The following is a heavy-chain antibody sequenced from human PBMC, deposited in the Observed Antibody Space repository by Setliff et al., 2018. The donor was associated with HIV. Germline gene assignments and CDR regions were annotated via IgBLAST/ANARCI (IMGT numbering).Heavy chain of an antibody. CDR2: IIPIVTIA. Sequence: SVKVSCKASGGSFTSYTFSWVRQAPGQGLEWMGRIIPIVTIAHYAEQFVGRVTITADKSTSTTYMEVSSLRSEDTAVYYCARERPGDHYESTGYQLADWFDPWGQGTLGTVSS. CDR1: GGSFTSYT. D-gene: IGHD3-22*01. CDR3: ARERPGDHYESTGYQLADWFDP. J-gene: IGHJ5*02. V-gene: IGHV1-69*04.